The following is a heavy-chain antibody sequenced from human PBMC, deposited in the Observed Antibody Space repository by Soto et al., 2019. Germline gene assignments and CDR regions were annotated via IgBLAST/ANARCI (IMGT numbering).Heavy chain of an antibody. CDR2: IIPILGIA. V-gene: IGHV1-69*02. Sequence: QVQLVQSGAEVKKPGSSVKVSCKASGGTFSSYTISWVRQAPGQGLEWMGRIIPILGIANYAQKFQGRVTMTADKSTSTAYMELSSLRSEDTAVYYCARALTQGIAVAWGQGTLVTVSS. J-gene: IGHJ5*02. CDR3: ARALTQGIAVA. CDR1: GGTFSSYT. D-gene: IGHD6-19*01.